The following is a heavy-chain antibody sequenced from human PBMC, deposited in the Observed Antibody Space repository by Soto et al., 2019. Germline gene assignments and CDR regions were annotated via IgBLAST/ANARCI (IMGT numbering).Heavy chain of an antibody. Sequence: GGSLRLSCAASGFTFSSYAMHWVRQAPGKGLEWVAVISYDGSNKYYADSVKGRFTISRDNSKSTLYLQMNSLRAEDTAVYYCASLKEKHYYYGMDVWGQGTTVTVSS. V-gene: IGHV3-30-3*01. CDR1: GFTFSSYA. CDR2: ISYDGSNK. CDR3: ASLKEKHYYYGMDV. J-gene: IGHJ6*02.